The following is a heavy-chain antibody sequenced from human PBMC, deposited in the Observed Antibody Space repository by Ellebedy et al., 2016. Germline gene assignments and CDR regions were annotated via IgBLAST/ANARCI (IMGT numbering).Heavy chain of an antibody. Sequence: GESLKISXAPSGFTFSIYSMYWVRQAPGKGLEWVSVISHDGTRKYYAESVQGRFTISRDNSRHTLYLQMNSLNADDTAVYYCARASRSGTFYYGSGSYNLLPAYWGQGTLVTVSS. CDR3: ARASRSGTFYYGSGSYNLLPAY. J-gene: IGHJ4*02. CDR1: GFTFSIYS. V-gene: IGHV3-30*03. D-gene: IGHD3-10*01. CDR2: ISHDGTRK.